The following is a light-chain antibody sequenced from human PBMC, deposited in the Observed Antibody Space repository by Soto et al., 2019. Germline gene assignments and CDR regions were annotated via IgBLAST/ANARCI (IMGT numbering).Light chain of an antibody. V-gene: IGKV1-33*01. CDR1: QDIAYF. CDR3: QHCENLPYT. Sequence: DIQMTQSPSSLSASVGDRVTITCQASQDIAYFLNWYQQKPGKAPKLLIYDASNLKTGAPSRFSGSGSGTDFTFTISSLQPEDIATYYCQHCENLPYTFGQGTKLEIK. J-gene: IGKJ2*01. CDR2: DAS.